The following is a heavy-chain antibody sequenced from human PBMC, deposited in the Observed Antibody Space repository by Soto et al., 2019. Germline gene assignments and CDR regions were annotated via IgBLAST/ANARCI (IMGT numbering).Heavy chain of an antibody. V-gene: IGHV4-59*01. CDR3: ARVDCSGGSCEDWFDP. Sequence: SETLSLTGTVSGGSISSYYWSWIRQPPGKGLEWIGYIYYSGSANYNPSLKSRVTISVDTSKNQFSLKLSSVTAADTAVYYCARVDCSGGSCEDWFDPWGQGTLVTVSS. D-gene: IGHD2-15*01. CDR1: GGSISSYY. J-gene: IGHJ5*02. CDR2: IYYSGSA.